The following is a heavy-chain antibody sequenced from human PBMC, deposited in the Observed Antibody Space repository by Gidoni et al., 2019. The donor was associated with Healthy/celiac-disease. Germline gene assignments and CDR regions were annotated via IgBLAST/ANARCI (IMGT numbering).Heavy chain of an antibody. J-gene: IGHJ4*02. Sequence: QLQLQECGPGLVKPSATLSLTCTVSGGSIRSSSSYWGWIRQPPGKGLEWIGSFYYSGSTYYNPSLKSRVTISVDTSKNQFSLKVSSVTAADTAVYYCARQAITIFGVVIDNFDYWGQGTLVTVSS. CDR1: GGSIRSSSSY. V-gene: IGHV4-39*01. D-gene: IGHD3-3*01. CDR2: FYYSGST. CDR3: ARQAITIFGVVIDNFDY.